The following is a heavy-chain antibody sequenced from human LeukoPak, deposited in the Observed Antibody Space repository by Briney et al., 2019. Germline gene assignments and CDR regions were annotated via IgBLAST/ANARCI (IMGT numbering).Heavy chain of an antibody. D-gene: IGHD5-18*01. J-gene: IGHJ4*02. CDR3: ARDKYSYGPFFDY. CDR1: GFTFSSYD. CDR2: IRYDGSNK. Sequence: PGGSLRLSCAASGFTFSSYDIHWVRQAPGKGLEWVAFIRYDGSNKYYADSVRGRFTISRDNSKNTLYLQMNSLRAEDTAVYYCARDKYSYGPFFDYWGQGTLVTVSS. V-gene: IGHV3-30*02.